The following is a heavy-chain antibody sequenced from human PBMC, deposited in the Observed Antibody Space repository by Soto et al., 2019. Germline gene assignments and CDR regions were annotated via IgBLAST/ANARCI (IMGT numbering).Heavy chain of an antibody. D-gene: IGHD4-17*01. Sequence: GGSLRLSCAASGFTFSSYSMNWVRQAPGKGLEWVSYISSSSSTIYYADSVKGRFTISRDNSKNTLYLQMNSLRAEDTAVYYCASEVIMTTVVTTDYWGQGTLVTVSS. CDR2: ISSSSSTI. J-gene: IGHJ4*02. CDR1: GFTFSSYS. CDR3: ASEVIMTTVVTTDY. V-gene: IGHV3-48*01.